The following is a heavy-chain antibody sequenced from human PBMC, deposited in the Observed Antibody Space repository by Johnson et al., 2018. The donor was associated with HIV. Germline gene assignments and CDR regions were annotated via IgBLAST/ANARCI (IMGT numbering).Heavy chain of an antibody. Sequence: VQLVESGGGVVQPGRSLRLSCAASGFTVSSNYMSWVRQAPGKGLEWVSVIYSGGTTYCADSVKGRFTISRDNSKNTLYLQMNSLRAEDTAVYYCAKDLGEGSYLTDDAFDIWGQGTMVTVSS. D-gene: IGHD1-26*01. CDR2: IYSGGTT. V-gene: IGHV3-66*01. CDR1: GFTVSSNY. J-gene: IGHJ3*02. CDR3: AKDLGEGSYLTDDAFDI.